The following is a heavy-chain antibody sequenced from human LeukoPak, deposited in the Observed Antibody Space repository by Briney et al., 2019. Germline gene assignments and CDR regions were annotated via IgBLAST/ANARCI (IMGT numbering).Heavy chain of an antibody. Sequence: PSETLSLTCTVSGAPITTYYWSWIRQPAGKGLEWIGRIYSSGSTDYNASLKSRVSMSVDTSKNQFSLKLTSVTAADTAVYYCARGEALWPYLGPGTLVTVSS. D-gene: IGHD3-10*01. CDR1: GAPITTYY. CDR3: ARGEALWPY. J-gene: IGHJ4*02. V-gene: IGHV4-4*07. CDR2: IYSSGST.